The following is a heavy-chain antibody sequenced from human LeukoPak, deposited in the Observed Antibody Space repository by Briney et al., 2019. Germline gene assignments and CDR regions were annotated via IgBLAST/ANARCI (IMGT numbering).Heavy chain of an antibody. Sequence: GGSLRLSCAASGFTFSSYAMSWVRQAPGKGQEWVSAISGSGGSTYYADSVKGRFTISRDNSKNTLYLQMNSLGAEDTAVYYRAKAANWNVERNWSDPWGQGTLVTVSS. CDR3: AKAANWNVERNWSDP. CDR2: ISGSGGST. J-gene: IGHJ5*02. CDR1: GFTFSSYA. V-gene: IGHV3-23*01. D-gene: IGHD1-20*01.